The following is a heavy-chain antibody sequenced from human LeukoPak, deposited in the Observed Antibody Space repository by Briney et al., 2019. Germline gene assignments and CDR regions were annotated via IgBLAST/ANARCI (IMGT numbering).Heavy chain of an antibody. J-gene: IGHJ4*02. Sequence: SQTLSLTCTVSGGSISSGSYYWSWIRQPAGKGLEWIGRIYTSGSTNYNPSLKSRVTISVDTSKNQFSLKLSSVTAADTAVYYCARWYYDGSGYYYDFWGQGTLVTVSS. V-gene: IGHV4-61*02. D-gene: IGHD3-22*01. CDR3: ARWYYDGSGYYYDF. CDR2: IYTSGST. CDR1: GGSISSGSYY.